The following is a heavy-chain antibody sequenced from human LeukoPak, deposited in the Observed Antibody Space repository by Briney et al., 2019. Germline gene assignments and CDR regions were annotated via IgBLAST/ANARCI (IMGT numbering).Heavy chain of an antibody. Sequence: GGSLRLSCAASGFTFSSYSMNWVRQAPGKGLEWVSYISSSSSTIYYADSVKGRFTISRDNAKSSLYLQMNSLRAEDTAVYYCARVRFGQKPTADYWGQGTLVTVSS. CDR2: ISSSSSTI. V-gene: IGHV3-48*04. D-gene: IGHD3-10*01. J-gene: IGHJ4*02. CDR1: GFTFSSYS. CDR3: ARVRFGQKPTADY.